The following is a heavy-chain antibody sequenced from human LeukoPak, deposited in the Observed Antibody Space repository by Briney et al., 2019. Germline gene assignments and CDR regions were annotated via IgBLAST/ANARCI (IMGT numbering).Heavy chain of an antibody. D-gene: IGHD3-9*01. Sequence: GGSLRLSCAASGFTVSSNYMNWVRQAPGKGLEWVSSISSSSSYIYYADSVKGRFTISRDNAKNSLYLQMNSLRAEDTAVDYCARDGDILTGYYNGYFDYWGQGTLVTVSP. J-gene: IGHJ4*02. V-gene: IGHV3-21*01. CDR1: GFTVSSNY. CDR2: ISSSSSYI. CDR3: ARDGDILTGYYNGYFDY.